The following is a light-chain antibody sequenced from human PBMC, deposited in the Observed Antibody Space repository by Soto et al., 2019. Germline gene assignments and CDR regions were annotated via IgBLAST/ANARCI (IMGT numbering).Light chain of an antibody. CDR3: QQYDNWPPLT. J-gene: IGKJ4*01. CDR1: QNVSSN. Sequence: EIVMTQSPATLSVSPGDRATIYCRAGQNVSSNLAWYQQKFGQAPTLLIYGASTRATGIPARFRGSGSGTESSLTISILQSEDFAVYYWQQYDNWPPLTFGGGTKVDIK. CDR2: GAS. V-gene: IGKV3-15*01.